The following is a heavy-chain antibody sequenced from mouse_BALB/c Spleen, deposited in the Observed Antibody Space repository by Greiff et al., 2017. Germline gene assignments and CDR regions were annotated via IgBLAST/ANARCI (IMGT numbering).Heavy chain of an antibody. CDR3: ARFYYGSSYGYFDV. CDR2: ISSGGGNT. V-gene: IGHV5-9*03. D-gene: IGHD1-1*01. CDR1: GFTFSSYT. Sequence: EVMLVESGGGLVKPGGSLKLSCAASGFTFSSYTMSWVRQTPEKRLEWVATISSGGGNTYYPDSVKGRFTISRDNAKNNLYLQMSSLRSEDTALYYCARFYYGSSYGYFDVWGAGTTVTVSS. J-gene: IGHJ1*01.